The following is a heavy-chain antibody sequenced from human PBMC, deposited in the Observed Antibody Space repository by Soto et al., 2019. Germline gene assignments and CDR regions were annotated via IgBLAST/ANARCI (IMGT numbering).Heavy chain of an antibody. CDR2: INSDGSST. CDR1: GFTFSNHW. CDR3: ARDFWRNGVCLDV. Sequence: GGSLRLSCAASGFTFSNHWMHWVRQAPGKGLVWVSRINSDGSSTSYADSVKGRFTISRDNAKNTLYLQMNSLRAEDTAVFYCARDFWRNGVCLDVWGQGTTVTVSS. D-gene: IGHD2-8*01. V-gene: IGHV3-74*01. J-gene: IGHJ6*02.